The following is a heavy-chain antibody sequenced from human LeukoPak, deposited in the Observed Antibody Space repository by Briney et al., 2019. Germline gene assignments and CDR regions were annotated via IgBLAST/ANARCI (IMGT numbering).Heavy chain of an antibody. CDR3: ARDTYRPQLIDS. J-gene: IGHJ4*02. D-gene: IGHD5-18*01. CDR2: INSESSDI. Sequence: PGGSLRLSCTASGFTFSLYAMNWVRQAPGKGLEWVSYINSESSDILYAGSVKGRFTISRDIAKNSLYLQMNSLRAEDTAVYYCARDTYRPQLIDSWGQGTLVTVPS. V-gene: IGHV3-21*01. CDR1: GFTFSLYA.